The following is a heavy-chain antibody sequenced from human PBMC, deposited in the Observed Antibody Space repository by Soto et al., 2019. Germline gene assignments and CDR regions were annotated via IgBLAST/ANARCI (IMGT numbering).Heavy chain of an antibody. CDR3: ARIATPGSKLYNWFDP. CDR2: ISYDGSNK. Sequence: GGSLRLSCAASGFTFSSYAMHWVRQAPGKGLEWVAVISYDGSNKYYADSVKGRFTISRDNSKNTLYLQMNSLRAEDTAVYYCARIATPGSKLYNWFDPWGQGTLVTVSS. D-gene: IGHD5-12*01. J-gene: IGHJ5*02. CDR1: GFTFSSYA. V-gene: IGHV3-30-3*01.